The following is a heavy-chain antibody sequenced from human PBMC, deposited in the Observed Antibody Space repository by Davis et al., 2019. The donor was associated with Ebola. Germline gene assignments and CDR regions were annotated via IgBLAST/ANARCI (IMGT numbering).Heavy chain of an antibody. CDR1: GFTFKTYG. CDR2: INWHGGKT. D-gene: IGHD7-27*01. Sequence: GESLKISCVASGFTFKTYGMGWVRQVPGKGLEWVSGINWHGGKTGYADSVEGRFTISRDNAKNSLYLQMNSLRAEDTAVYYCARDFLNSGSNYYYYYMDVWGKGTTVAVSS. J-gene: IGHJ6*03. CDR3: ARDFLNSGSNYYYYYMDV. V-gene: IGHV3-20*04.